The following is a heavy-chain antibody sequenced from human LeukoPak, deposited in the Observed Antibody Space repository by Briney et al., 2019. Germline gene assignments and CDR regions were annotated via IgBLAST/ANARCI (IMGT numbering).Heavy chain of an antibody. Sequence: GGSLRLSCAASGFTFDDYAMHWVRQAPGKGLEWVSGISWNSGSIGYADSVKGRFTISRDNAENSLYLQMNSLRAEDTALYYCANLLPSGWGQGTLVTVSS. CDR3: ANLLPSG. V-gene: IGHV3-9*01. D-gene: IGHD5-18*01. CDR1: GFTFDDYA. J-gene: IGHJ4*02. CDR2: ISWNSGSI.